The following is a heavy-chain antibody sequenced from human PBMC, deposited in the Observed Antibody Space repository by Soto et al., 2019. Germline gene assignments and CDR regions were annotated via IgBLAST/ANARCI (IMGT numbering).Heavy chain of an antibody. CDR2: ISSDGGIT. CDR1: GFTFSEYS. CDR3: VKVSTFYDILTGYYSTNFFDP. Sequence: GGSLRLSCSASGFTFSEYSMHWFRQAPGKGLQYVSTISSDGGITYYADSVKGRFTISRDNSKNTLYLQMNSLRPEDTAVYYCVKVSTFYDILTGYYSTNFFDPWGQGTLVTVSS. V-gene: IGHV3-64D*06. J-gene: IGHJ5*02. D-gene: IGHD3-9*01.